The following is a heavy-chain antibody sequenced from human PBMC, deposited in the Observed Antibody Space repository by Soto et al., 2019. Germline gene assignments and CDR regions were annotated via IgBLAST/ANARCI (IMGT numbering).Heavy chain of an antibody. V-gene: IGHV3-15*07. D-gene: IGHD3-10*01. CDR1: GLLFTNAW. J-gene: IGHJ4*02. Sequence: EVQLVESGGGLVKPGGSLRLSCEASGLLFTNAWMNWVRQAPGKGLEWVGRIKSKSDGGTTDYAAPVKGRFTISRDDSRNTLYLQMNNLKTEDTAVYYCLTFTFGAPAWGRGTLVTVAS. CDR2: IKSKSDGGTT. CDR3: LTFTFGAPA.